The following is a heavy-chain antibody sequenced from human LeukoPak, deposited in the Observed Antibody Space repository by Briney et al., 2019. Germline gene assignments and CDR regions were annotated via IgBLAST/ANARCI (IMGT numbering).Heavy chain of an antibody. CDR1: GGSFSGYY. V-gene: IGHV4-34*01. CDR3: ARDRPRPGYCSSTSCYQPYYYYYGMDV. Sequence: SETLSLTCAVYGGSFSGYYWSWIRQPPGKGLEWIGEINHSGSTNYNPSLKSRVTISVDTSKNQFSLKLSSVTAADTAVYYCARDRPRPGYCSSTSCYQPYYYYYGMDVWGQGTTVTVSS. CDR2: INHSGST. J-gene: IGHJ6*02. D-gene: IGHD2-2*01.